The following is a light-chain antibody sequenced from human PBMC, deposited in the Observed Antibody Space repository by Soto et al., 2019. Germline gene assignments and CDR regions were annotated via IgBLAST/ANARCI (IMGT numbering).Light chain of an antibody. CDR3: QQSYTTPLT. V-gene: IGKV1-39*01. Sequence: DIQMTQSPSTLSASVGDRVTITCRASQSISNWLAWHQQKPGRAPKLLIYRASTLQGGVPSRFSGSGSGTDFTLTISSLQPEDFATYYCQQSYTTPLTFGGGTKVDIK. J-gene: IGKJ4*01. CDR2: RAS. CDR1: QSISNW.